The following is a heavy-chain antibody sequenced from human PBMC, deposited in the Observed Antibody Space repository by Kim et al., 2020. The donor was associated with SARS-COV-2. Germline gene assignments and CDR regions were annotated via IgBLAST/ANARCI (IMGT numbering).Heavy chain of an antibody. V-gene: IGHV3-30*18. J-gene: IGHJ3*02. CDR2: ISYDGSNK. CDR1: GFTFSSYG. D-gene: IGHD3-10*01. CDR3: AKDFITMVRGVTDDAFDI. Sequence: GGSLRLSCAASGFTFSSYGMHWVRQAPGKGLEWVAVISYDGSNKYYADSVKGRFTISRDNSKNTLYLQMNSLRAEDTAVYYCAKDFITMVRGVTDDAFDIWGQGTVVTVSS.